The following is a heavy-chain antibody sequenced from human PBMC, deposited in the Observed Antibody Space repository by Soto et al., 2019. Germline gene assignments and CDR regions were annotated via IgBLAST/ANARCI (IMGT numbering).Heavy chain of an antibody. CDR1: AFTFSTYS. J-gene: IGHJ4*02. Sequence: PGGSLRLSCAASAFTFSTYSMNWVRQAPGKGLEWVSSISGSSSSIYYADSVKGRFTISRDNAKNSLYLQMNSLRAEDTAVYYCAKDLFGGGDEDFDYWGQGTLVTVSS. CDR3: AKDLFGGGDEDFDY. V-gene: IGHV3-21*01. CDR2: ISGSSSSI. D-gene: IGHD2-21*02.